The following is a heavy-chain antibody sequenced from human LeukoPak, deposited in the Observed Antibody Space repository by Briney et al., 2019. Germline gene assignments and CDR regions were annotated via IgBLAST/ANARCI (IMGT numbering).Heavy chain of an antibody. D-gene: IGHD2-15*01. CDR3: ARVERDCSGGSCYYYYYAMDV. V-gene: IGHV3-21*01. Sequence: GGSLRLSCAAPGFTFSRYSMNWVRQAPGKGLEWVSSISSSSRYIYYADSVKGRFTISRDNAKNSLYLQMNSLRAEDTAVYYCARVERDCSGGSCYYYYYAMDVWGQGTTVTVSS. CDR2: ISSSSRYI. CDR1: GFTFSRYS. J-gene: IGHJ6*02.